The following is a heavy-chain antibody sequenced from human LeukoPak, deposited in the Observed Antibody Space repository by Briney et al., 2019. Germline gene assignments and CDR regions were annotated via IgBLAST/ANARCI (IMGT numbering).Heavy chain of an antibody. Sequence: SETLSLTCTVSGGSISSSSYYWGWIRQPPGKGLEWIGSIYYSGSTYYNPSLKSRVTISVDTSKNQFSLKLSSVTAADTAVYYCARARGVYGGWFDPWGQGTLVTVSS. CDR3: ARARGVYGGWFDP. D-gene: IGHD4-23*01. J-gene: IGHJ5*02. CDR1: GGSISSSSYY. CDR2: IYYSGST. V-gene: IGHV4-39*01.